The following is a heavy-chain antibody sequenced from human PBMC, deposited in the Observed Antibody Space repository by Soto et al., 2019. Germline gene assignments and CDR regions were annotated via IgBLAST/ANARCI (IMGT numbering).Heavy chain of an antibody. CDR1: GYTFTSYD. CDR2: MNPNSGNT. J-gene: IGHJ4*01. CDR3: ARGHTAYLWAACY. D-gene: IGHD3-16*01. V-gene: IGHV1-8*01. Sequence: QVQLLQSGAAVKNPGASVKVSCKASGYTFTSYDINWVRQATGHGLDWMGWMNPNSGNTGSAQKFQGTVTMSRNTELGHAYRERSSLRSEYTAEYYCARGHTAYLWAACYWGHGTLVTVSS.